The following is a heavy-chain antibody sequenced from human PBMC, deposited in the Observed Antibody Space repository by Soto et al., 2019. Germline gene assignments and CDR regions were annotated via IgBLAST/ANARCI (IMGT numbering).Heavy chain of an antibody. J-gene: IGHJ6*02. CDR3: ARPRGYDQYYYYYYGMDV. Sequence: SVKVSCKASGGTFSSYAISWVRQAPGQGLEWMGGIIPIFGTANYAQKFQGRVTITADESTSTAYMELSSLRSEDTAVYYCARPRGYDQYYYYYYGMDVWGQGTTVTVSS. CDR2: IIPIFGTA. CDR1: GGTFSSYA. D-gene: IGHD5-12*01. V-gene: IGHV1-69*13.